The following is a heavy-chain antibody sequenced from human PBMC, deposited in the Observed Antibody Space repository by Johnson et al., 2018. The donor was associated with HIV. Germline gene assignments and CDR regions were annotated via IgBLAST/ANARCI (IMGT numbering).Heavy chain of an antibody. J-gene: IGHJ3*02. V-gene: IGHV3-30*04. CDR1: GFTFSSYA. CDR2: ISYDGSNK. D-gene: IGHD2/OR15-2a*01. CDR3: ARDKYYLTAITGSAFDI. Sequence: QVQLVESGGGVVQPGRSLRLSCAASGFTFSSYAMHWVRQAPGKGLEWVAIISYDGSNKYYADFVKGRFTISRDNTKNSLFLQMDTLRAGDTAVYYCARDKYYLTAITGSAFDIWGQGTMVTVSS.